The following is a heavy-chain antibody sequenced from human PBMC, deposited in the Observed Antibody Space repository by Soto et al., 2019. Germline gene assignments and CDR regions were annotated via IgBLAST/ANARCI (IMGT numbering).Heavy chain of an antibody. CDR2: VKEDGRDK. CDR1: GFSFSSYW. D-gene: IGHD3-10*02. J-gene: IGHJ4*01. CDR3: ALVYVLRREWPPVPYFGY. Sequence: EVQLLESGGGLVQPGGSLRLSCAASGFSFSSYWMTWVRQAPGKGLEWVANVKEDGRDKDYVASVKGRFTISRDNANNSVALEMSSLRVEGPAVYDCALVYVLRREWPPVPYFGYWGHGIHVTVSP. V-gene: IGHV3-7*03.